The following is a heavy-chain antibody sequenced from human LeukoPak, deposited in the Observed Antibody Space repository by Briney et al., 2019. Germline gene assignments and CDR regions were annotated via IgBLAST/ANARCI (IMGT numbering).Heavy chain of an antibody. D-gene: IGHD3-10*01. V-gene: IGHV3-23*01. CDR2: ISGSGGST. Sequence: GGSLRLSCAASGFTFSSYAMSWVRQAPGKGLEWVSAISGSGGSTYYADSVKGRSTISRDNSKNTLYLQMNSPRAEDTAVYYCAKDRYYGSGSYYRIFDYWGQGTLVTVSS. J-gene: IGHJ4*02. CDR1: GFTFSSYA. CDR3: AKDRYYGSGSYYRIFDY.